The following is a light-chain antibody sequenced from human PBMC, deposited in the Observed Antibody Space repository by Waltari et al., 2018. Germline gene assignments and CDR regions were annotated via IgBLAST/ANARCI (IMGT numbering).Light chain of an antibody. CDR1: SSDVGGYNY. CDR2: DGS. J-gene: IGLJ2*01. Sequence: QSALTQPASVSGSPGQSITISCTGTSSDVGGYNYVSWYQQHPGKAPKLMIYDGSKRPSGVCKRFSGAKSGNTASLTSSGLQAEDEADYYCSSYTSSGTLRVFGGGTKLTVL. CDR3: SSYTSSGTLRV. V-gene: IGLV2-14*03.